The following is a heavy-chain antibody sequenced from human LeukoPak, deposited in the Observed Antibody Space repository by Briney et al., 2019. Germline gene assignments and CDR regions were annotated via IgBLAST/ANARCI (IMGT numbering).Heavy chain of an antibody. CDR1: GDSVSSNSAA. D-gene: IGHD6-6*01. CDR2: TYYRSKWYN. J-gene: IGHJ4*02. CDR3: ARGSSIAARPVGYYFDY. Sequence: SQTLSLTCAISGDSVSSNSAAWYWIRQSPSRGLEWLGMTYYRSKWYNDYAVSVKSRITINPDTSKNQISLQLNSGTPEDTAVYYWARGSSIAARPVGYYFDYWGQGTLVTVSS. V-gene: IGHV6-1*01.